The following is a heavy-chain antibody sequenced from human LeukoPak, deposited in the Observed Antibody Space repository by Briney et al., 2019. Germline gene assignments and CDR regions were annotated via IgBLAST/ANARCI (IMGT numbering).Heavy chain of an antibody. CDR2: ISSSGSSE. V-gene: IGHV3-48*04. J-gene: IGHJ5*02. CDR3: AREVSGEFDT. D-gene: IGHD3-10*01. Sequence: PGGSLRLSCAASGFTFITYSMNWVRQPPGKGLEWVSYISSSGSSEYYTDSVKGRFTISRDNAKNSLFLQMDSLRGEDTAVYYCAREVSGEFDTWGQGTLVSVSS. CDR1: GFTFITYS.